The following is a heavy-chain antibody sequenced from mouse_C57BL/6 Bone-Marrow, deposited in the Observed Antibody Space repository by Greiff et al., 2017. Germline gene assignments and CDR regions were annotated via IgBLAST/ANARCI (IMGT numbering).Heavy chain of an antibody. CDR2: IDPSDSYT. V-gene: IGHV1-69*01. J-gene: IGHJ4*01. Sequence: QVQLQQPGAELVMPGASVKLSCKASGYTFTSYWMHWVKQRPGQGLEWIGEIDPSDSYTNYNQKFKGKYTLTVDKSSSTAYMQLISLTSEDSAVYYCARSGDYGDYYAMDYWGQGTSVTVSS. CDR3: ARSGDYGDYYAMDY. D-gene: IGHD2-4*01. CDR1: GYTFTSYW.